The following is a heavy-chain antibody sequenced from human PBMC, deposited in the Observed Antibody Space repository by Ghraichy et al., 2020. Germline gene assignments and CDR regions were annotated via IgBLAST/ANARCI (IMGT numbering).Heavy chain of an antibody. CDR2: IKQDGSEG. J-gene: IGHJ4*02. CDR3: ARAGSQGSGISDY. D-gene: IGHD1-1*01. V-gene: IGHV3-7*03. Sequence: GESLNISCAASGFTFSGFWMTWVRQAPGKGLEWVANIKQDGSEGHYVDSVEGRFTISRDNAKDSLYLQMNSLRGEDTAVYYCARAGSQGSGISDYWGQGTLVTVSS. CDR1: GFTFSGFW.